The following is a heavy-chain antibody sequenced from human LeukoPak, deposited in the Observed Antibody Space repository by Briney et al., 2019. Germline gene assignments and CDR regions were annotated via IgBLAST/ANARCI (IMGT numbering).Heavy chain of an antibody. Sequence: GGSLRLSCAASGFPFSSYAMSWVRQAPGKGLEWVSSIIASGGSTYYADSVRGRFTISRDNSKNTVYLQMNTLRAEDTAIYYCARNRYYYDSSGYYPVDYWGQGTLVTVSS. CDR2: IIASGGST. CDR1: GFPFSSYA. D-gene: IGHD3-22*01. J-gene: IGHJ4*02. V-gene: IGHV3-23*01. CDR3: ARNRYYYDSSGYYPVDY.